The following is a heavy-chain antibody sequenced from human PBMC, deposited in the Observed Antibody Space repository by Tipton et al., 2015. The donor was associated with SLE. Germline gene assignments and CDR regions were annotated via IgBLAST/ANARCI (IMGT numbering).Heavy chain of an antibody. CDR2: IYYSGST. J-gene: IGHJ2*01. CDR1: GGSISGYY. CDR3: ASAHPSYWYFDL. V-gene: IGHV4-59*01. Sequence: TLSLTCTVSGGSISGYYWSWIRQPPGKGLEWIGYIYYSGSTNYNPSLKSRVTISVDTSKNQFSLKLSSVTAADTAVYYCASAHPSYWYFDLWGRGTLVTVSS.